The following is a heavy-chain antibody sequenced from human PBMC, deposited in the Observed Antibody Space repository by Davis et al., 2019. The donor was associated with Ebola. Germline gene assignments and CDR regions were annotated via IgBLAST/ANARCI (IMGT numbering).Heavy chain of an antibody. D-gene: IGHD1-26*01. CDR3: SGGYRGFDY. J-gene: IGHJ4*02. Sequence: GGSLRLSCAASGFTSSASAMPWVRQAPGKGLEWVGRIRSKANSYATAYAASVKGRFTISRDDSKNTAYLQMNSLKTEDTAVYYCSGGYRGFDYWSQGTLVTVSS. V-gene: IGHV3-73*01. CDR2: IRSKANSYAT. CDR1: GFTSSASA.